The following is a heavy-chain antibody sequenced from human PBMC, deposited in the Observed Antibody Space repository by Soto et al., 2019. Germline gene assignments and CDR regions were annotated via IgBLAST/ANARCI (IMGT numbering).Heavy chain of an antibody. J-gene: IGHJ5*02. V-gene: IGHV3-11*01. Sequence: SLXLSCASSGFTFSYYYMSWIRQAPGKGLELVSYISSSGSTIYYADSVKGRFTISRDNAKNSLYLQMNSLRAEDTAVYYCAREDDSSGYYPTWGQGSLVTVSS. CDR1: GFTFSYYY. CDR2: ISSSGSTI. CDR3: AREDDSSGYYPT. D-gene: IGHD3-22*01.